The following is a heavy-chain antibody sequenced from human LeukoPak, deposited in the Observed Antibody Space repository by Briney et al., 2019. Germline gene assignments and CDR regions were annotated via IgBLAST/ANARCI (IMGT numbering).Heavy chain of an antibody. V-gene: IGHV4-59*08. Sequence: SETLSLTCTVSGGSLSSYYWSWIRQPPGKGLEWIAYIYYSGKTNYNPSLKSRVTISVDTSKNQSSLKLSSVTAADTALYYCARHGGYSGNPMPFDSWGQGTLVTVSS. D-gene: IGHD4-23*01. CDR1: GGSLSSYY. J-gene: IGHJ4*02. CDR2: IYYSGKT. CDR3: ARHGGYSGNPMPFDS.